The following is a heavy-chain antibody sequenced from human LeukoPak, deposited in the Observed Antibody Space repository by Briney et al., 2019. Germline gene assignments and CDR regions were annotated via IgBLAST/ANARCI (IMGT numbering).Heavy chain of an antibody. CDR1: GGSISSSSYY. Sequence: PSETLSLTCTVSGGSISSSSYYWGWIRQPPGKGLEWIGSIYYSGSTYYNPSLKSRVTISVDTSKNQFSLKLSSVTAADTAVYYCARHCSSTSCYAGDYYYGMDVWGQGTTVTVSS. D-gene: IGHD2-2*01. V-gene: IGHV4-39*07. J-gene: IGHJ6*02. CDR3: ARHCSSTSCYAGDYYYGMDV. CDR2: IYYSGST.